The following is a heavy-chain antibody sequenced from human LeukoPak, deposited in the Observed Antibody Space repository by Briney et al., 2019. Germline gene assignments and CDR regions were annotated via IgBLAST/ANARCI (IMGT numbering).Heavy chain of an antibody. CDR3: AKDLGSSPPGDS. V-gene: IGHV3-23*01. J-gene: IGHJ4*02. D-gene: IGHD6-6*01. CDR2: IGRNGGST. Sequence: GGSLRLSCAVSGVTFSNYAMSWVRQAPGKGLEWVSSIGRNGGSTYYADSVKGRFTISRDTSKNTLFLQMNSLRVEDTAIYYCAKDLGSSPPGDSWGQGTLVTVSS. CDR1: GVTFSNYA.